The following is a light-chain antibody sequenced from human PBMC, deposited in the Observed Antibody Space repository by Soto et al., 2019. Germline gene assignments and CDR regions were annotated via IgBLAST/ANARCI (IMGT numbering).Light chain of an antibody. V-gene: IGLV1-40*01. J-gene: IGLJ2*01. CDR1: SSNIGAGYD. CDR2: GNS. Sequence: QSVLTQPPSVSGAPGQRGTFSCTGRSSNIGAGYDVHWYQQLPGTAPKLLIYGNSNRPSGVPDRFSGSKSGTSASLAITGLQAEDEADYYCQSYDSSLSGFVVFGGGTKVTVL. CDR3: QSYDSSLSGFVV.